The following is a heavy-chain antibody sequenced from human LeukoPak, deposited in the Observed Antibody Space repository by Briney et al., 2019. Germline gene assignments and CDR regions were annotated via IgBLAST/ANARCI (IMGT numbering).Heavy chain of an antibody. CDR1: GFTFSSYA. CDR3: AKDGSLIPRIVGATPYFDY. J-gene: IGHJ4*02. Sequence: PGGSLRLSCAASGFTFSSYAMSWVRQAPGKGLEWVSAISGSGGSTYYADSVKGRFTISRGNSKNTLYLQMNSLRAEDTAVYYCAKDGSLIPRIVGATPYFDYWGQGTLVTVSS. CDR2: ISGSGGST. D-gene: IGHD1-26*01. V-gene: IGHV3-23*01.